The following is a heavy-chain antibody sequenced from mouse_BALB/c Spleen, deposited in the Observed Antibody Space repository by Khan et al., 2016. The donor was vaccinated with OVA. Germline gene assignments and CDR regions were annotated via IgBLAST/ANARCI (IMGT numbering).Heavy chain of an antibody. D-gene: IGHD2-14*01. CDR1: GYSFTLYY. Sequence: VQLKQSGPDLVKPGASVKLSCKASGYSFTLYYMSWVKQSHGKSLEWIGRVNPNTDNINYNQEFKGKAILTVDKSSKTAYMELRSLTSEDSAVYFCARGYDFFASWGQGTLVTVSA. CDR3: ARGYDFFAS. J-gene: IGHJ3*01. CDR2: VNPNTDNI. V-gene: IGHV1-26*01.